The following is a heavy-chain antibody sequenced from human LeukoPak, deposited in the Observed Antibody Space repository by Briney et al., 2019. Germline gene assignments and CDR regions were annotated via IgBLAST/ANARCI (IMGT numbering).Heavy chain of an antibody. CDR3: AREALIEGFYYYMDV. V-gene: IGHV4-39*07. J-gene: IGHJ6*03. CDR1: GGSISNTYYF. CDR2: IYYSGST. D-gene: IGHD3-22*01. Sequence: SETLSLTCAVSGGSISNTYYFWGWIRQPPGKGLEWIGSIYYSGSTYYNPSLKSRVTISVDTSKNQFSLKLSSVTAADTAVYYCAREALIEGFYYYMDVWGKGTTVTVSS.